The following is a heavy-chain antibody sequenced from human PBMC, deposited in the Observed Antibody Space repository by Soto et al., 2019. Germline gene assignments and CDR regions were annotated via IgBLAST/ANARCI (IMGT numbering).Heavy chain of an antibody. V-gene: IGHV1-8*01. CDR3: ARSVEWLASFDY. CDR2: MNPNSGNT. D-gene: IGHD6-19*01. CDR1: GYTFTSYD. J-gene: IGHJ4*02. Sequence: QMQLVHSGAEVKKPGASVKVSCKASGYTFTSYDINWVRQATGQGLEWMGWMNPNSGNTGNAQKFQGRITMTRNTSISTAYMELSSLRSEDTAVYYCARSVEWLASFDYWGQGTLVTVSS.